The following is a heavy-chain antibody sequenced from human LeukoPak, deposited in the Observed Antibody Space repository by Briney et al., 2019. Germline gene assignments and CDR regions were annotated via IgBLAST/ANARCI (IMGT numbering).Heavy chain of an antibody. Sequence: GGSLRLSCVASGFTFDDYGMSWVRQVPGKGLEWVCGINWSCGTTGYADSLKGRFNISRENAKNSLYLQMNSLRAEDTALYHCARDARGDYDTNVYYYYFYMDVWGKGTTVTVSS. V-gene: IGHV3-20*01. CDR1: GFTFDDYG. CDR3: ARDARGDYDTNVYYYYFYMDV. D-gene: IGHD3-22*01. CDR2: INWSCGTT. J-gene: IGHJ6*03.